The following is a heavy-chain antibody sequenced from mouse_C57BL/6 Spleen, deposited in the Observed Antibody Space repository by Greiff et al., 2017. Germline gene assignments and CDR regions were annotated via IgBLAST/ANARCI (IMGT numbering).Heavy chain of an antibody. V-gene: IGHV1-69*01. J-gene: IGHJ2*01. CDR2: IDPSDSYT. CDR1: GYTFTSYW. D-gene: IGHD2-10*02. CDR3: ARVGYGNYDY. Sequence: VQLQQPGAELVMPGASVKLSCKASGYTFTSYWMHWVKQRPGQGLEWIGEIDPSDSYTNYNQKFKGKSTLTVAKSSSTAYMQLSSLTSEDSAVYYCARVGYGNYDYWGQGTTLTVSS.